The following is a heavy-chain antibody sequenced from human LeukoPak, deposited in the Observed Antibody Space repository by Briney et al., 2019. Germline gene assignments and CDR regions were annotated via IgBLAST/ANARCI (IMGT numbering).Heavy chain of an antibody. CDR2: INGGGYNT. D-gene: IGHD6-19*01. CDR3: ARASGIYGSGWYFDY. J-gene: IGHJ4*02. CDR1: GFTFNNYV. V-gene: IGHV3-23*01. Sequence: GGSLRLSCAASGFTFNNYVMSWVRQAPGKGLEWVSTINGGGYNTYYADSVKGRFTISRDNSKNTLSLQVNTLRAEDTAVYYCARASGIYGSGWYFDYWGREPWSPSPQ.